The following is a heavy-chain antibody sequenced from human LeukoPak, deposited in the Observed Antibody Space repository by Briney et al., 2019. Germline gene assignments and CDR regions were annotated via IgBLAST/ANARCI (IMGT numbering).Heavy chain of an antibody. J-gene: IGHJ4*02. Sequence: GGSLRLSCAASGFTFSSYSMNWGRQGPGKGLGCVSSISISSSARYYADSVKGRCAISRDDAKNSLYLQMNSLRAEDTAVYYCARTATDTGEFDYWGQGTLVTVSS. CDR3: ARTATDTGEFDY. CDR1: GFTFSSYS. D-gene: IGHD6-13*01. V-gene: IGHV3-21*01. CDR2: ISISSSAR.